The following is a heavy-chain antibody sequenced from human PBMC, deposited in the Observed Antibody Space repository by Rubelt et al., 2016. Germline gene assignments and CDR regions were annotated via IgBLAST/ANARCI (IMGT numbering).Heavy chain of an antibody. Sequence: QVQLVQSGVDVKKPGASVKISCKASGYTFTNYAIHWVRQAPGQRPEWMAWNNAANGNTKYSQKLQGRVTITRDTSASTAYMDLSSLRSEDTAVYYCARAYRFGSFDYWGQGTLVTVSS. V-gene: IGHV1-3*02. CDR2: NNAANGNT. CDR1: GYTFTNYA. D-gene: IGHD5-18*01. J-gene: IGHJ4*02. CDR3: ARAYRFGSFDY.